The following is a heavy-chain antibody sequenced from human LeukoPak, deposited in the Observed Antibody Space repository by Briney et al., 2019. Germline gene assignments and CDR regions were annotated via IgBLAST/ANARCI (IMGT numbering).Heavy chain of an antibody. CDR1: GGSISNYY. D-gene: IGHD4-17*01. CDR3: ARLGGRGTVPYYYYYYMDV. J-gene: IGHJ6*03. Sequence: SETLSLTCTVSGGSISNYYWSWIRQPPGKGLGWIGYIYDSGSTNYNPSLKSRVTISVDTSKNQFSLKLSSVTAADTAVYYCARLGGRGTVPYYYYYYMDVWGKGTTVTVSS. CDR2: IYDSGST. V-gene: IGHV4-59*12.